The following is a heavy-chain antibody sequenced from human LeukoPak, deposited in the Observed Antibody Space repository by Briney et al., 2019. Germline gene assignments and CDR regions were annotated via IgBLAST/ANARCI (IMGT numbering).Heavy chain of an antibody. J-gene: IGHJ4*02. CDR3: ARNYGDYAVDY. CDR1: GGSITSTHW. V-gene: IGHV4-4*02. CDR2: IYHSGTT. D-gene: IGHD4-17*01. Sequence: SETLSLTCAVSGGSITSTHWFSWVRQPPGKGLEWIGEIYHSGTTNYNPSLKSRVTMSVDKSKSHFSLNLSSMTAADTAVYFCARNYGDYAVDYWGQGTLVTVSS.